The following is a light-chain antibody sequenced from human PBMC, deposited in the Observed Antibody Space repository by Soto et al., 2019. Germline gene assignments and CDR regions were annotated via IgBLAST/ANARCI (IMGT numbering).Light chain of an antibody. CDR2: GAS. CDR1: QSVSSN. J-gene: IGKJ4*01. Sequence: EIVMTQSPATLSVSPGERATLSCRASQSVSSNLAWYQQKPGQASRLLIYGASTRATSIPARFIGSGSGTELNLTISSLQSEDFAVYYCQQYNNWPPLTFGGGTKVEIK. V-gene: IGKV3D-15*01. CDR3: QQYNNWPPLT.